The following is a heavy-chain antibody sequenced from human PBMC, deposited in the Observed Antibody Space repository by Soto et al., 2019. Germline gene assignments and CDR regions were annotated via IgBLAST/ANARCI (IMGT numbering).Heavy chain of an antibody. CDR3: ARDQAAHVDTAMDFDY. V-gene: IGHV1-69*01. CDR1: GGTFTSYA. D-gene: IGHD5-18*01. J-gene: IGHJ4*02. CDR2: IIPIFGTA. Sequence: QVQLVQSGAEEKKPGSSVKVSCKASGGTFTSYAISWVRQAPGQGLEWMGWIIPIFGTANYAQKFQGRVTITADESTSTAYMELSSLRSEDTAVYYCARDQAAHVDTAMDFDYWGQGTLVTVSS.